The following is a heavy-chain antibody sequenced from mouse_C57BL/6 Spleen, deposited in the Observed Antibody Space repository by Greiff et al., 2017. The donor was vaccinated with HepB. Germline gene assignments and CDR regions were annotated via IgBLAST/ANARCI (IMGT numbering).Heavy chain of an antibody. Sequence: VQLQQPGAELVKPGASVKMSCKASGYTFTSYWITWVKQRPGQGLEWIGDIYPGSGSTNYNEKFKSKATLTVDTSSSTAYMQLSSPTSEDSAVYYCARIYGYDVGFAYWGQGTLVTVSA. CDR2: IYPGSGST. D-gene: IGHD2-2*01. CDR1: GYTFTSYW. CDR3: ARIYGYDVGFAY. J-gene: IGHJ3*01. V-gene: IGHV1-55*01.